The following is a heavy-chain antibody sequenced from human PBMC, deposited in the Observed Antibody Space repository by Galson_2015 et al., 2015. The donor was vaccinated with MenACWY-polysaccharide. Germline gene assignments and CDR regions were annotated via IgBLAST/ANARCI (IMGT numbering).Heavy chain of an antibody. CDR3: ARDRGYCSGGSCYSFFDY. V-gene: IGHV3-30-3*01. CDR1: GFTFSSYA. D-gene: IGHD2-15*01. CDR2: ISYDGSNK. J-gene: IGHJ4*02. Sequence: SLRLSCAASGFTFSSYAMHWVRQAPGKGLEWVAVISYDGSNKYHADSVKGRFTISRDNSKNTLYLQMNSLRAEDTAVYYCARDRGYCSGGSCYSFFDYWGQGTLVTVSS.